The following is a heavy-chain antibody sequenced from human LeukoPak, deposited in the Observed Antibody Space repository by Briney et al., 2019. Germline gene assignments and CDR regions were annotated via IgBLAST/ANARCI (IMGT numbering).Heavy chain of an antibody. D-gene: IGHD2-15*01. CDR3: ARALVAATDSDY. J-gene: IGHJ4*02. V-gene: IGHV3-21*01. CDR1: GFTFSSYS. Sequence: GGSLRLSCAASGFTFSSYSMNWVRQAPGKGLEWVSSISSSSSYIYYADSVKGRFTISRDNAKNSLYLQMNSLRAEDTAVYYCARALVAATDSDYWGQGTLVTVSS. CDR2: ISSSSSYI.